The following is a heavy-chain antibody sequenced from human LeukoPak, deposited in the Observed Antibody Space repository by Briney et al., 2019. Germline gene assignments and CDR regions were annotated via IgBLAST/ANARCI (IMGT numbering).Heavy chain of an antibody. J-gene: IGHJ4*02. Sequence: GASVKVSCKASGYTFTSYDINWVRQAPGQGLEWMGWISAYNGNTNYAQKLQGRVTMTTDTSTSTAYMELRSLRSDDTAVCYCARVDDYVWGSYHTFDYWGQGTLVTVSS. V-gene: IGHV1-18*01. CDR2: ISAYNGNT. CDR1: GYTFTSYD. D-gene: IGHD3-16*02. CDR3: ARVDDYVWGSYHTFDY.